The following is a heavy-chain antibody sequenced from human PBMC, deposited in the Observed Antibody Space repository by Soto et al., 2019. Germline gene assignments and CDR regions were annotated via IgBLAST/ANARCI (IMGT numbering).Heavy chain of an antibody. V-gene: IGHV1-69*13. CDR3: AREVQKSYVDTAMVTSAFDI. D-gene: IGHD5-18*01. CDR2: IIPIFGTA. Sequence: GASVNVSCKASGGTFSSYAISWVRQAPGQGLEWMGGIIPIFGTANYAQKFQGRVTITADESTSTAYMELSSLRSEDTAVYYCAREVQKSYVDTAMVTSAFDIWGQGTMVTVSS. CDR1: GGTFSSYA. J-gene: IGHJ3*02.